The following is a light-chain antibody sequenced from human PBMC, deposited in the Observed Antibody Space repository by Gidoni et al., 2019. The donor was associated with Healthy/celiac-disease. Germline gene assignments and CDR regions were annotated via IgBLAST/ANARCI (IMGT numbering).Light chain of an antibody. CDR2: AAS. CDR1: QSISSY. J-gene: IGKJ1*01. Sequence: SPYSLSASVGDSVTITYRASQSISSYLNWYQQKPGKAPKLLIYAASSLQSGVPSRFSGSGSGTDFTLTISSPQPDDFATYYCQQSYSTPPTFXXXTKVEIK. CDR3: QQSYSTPPT. V-gene: IGKV1-39*01.